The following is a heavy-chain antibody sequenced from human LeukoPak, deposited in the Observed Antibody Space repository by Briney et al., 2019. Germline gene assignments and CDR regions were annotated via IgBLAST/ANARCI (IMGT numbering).Heavy chain of an antibody. CDR1: GFTFTNYA. V-gene: IGHV3-23*01. Sequence: GGSLRLSCAASGFTFTNYAVSWVRQAPGKGLEWVSSFSVSTSIAYYADSVKGRSSISRDSSKNTFYLQMNSLRAEDTAVYCATAPLYSSSWYFRGYFDDWGQGTLVTVSS. CDR2: FSVSTSIA. J-gene: IGHJ4*02. D-gene: IGHD6-13*01. CDR3: ATAPLYSSSWYFRGYFDD.